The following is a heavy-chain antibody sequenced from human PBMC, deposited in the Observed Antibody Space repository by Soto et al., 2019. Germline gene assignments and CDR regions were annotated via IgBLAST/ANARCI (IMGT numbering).Heavy chain of an antibody. CDR2: IIPIFGTS. V-gene: IGHV1-69*12. CDR3: ASGTRAYSKGAFDI. Sequence: QVQLVQSGAEVKKPGSSVKVSCKASGGTFSSYAISWVRQAPGQGLEWMGGIIPIFGTSNYAQKFQGRVTITADESTSTAYMELSSLRSEDTAVYYCASGTRAYSKGAFDIWGQGTMVTVSS. D-gene: IGHD4-4*01. CDR1: GGTFSSYA. J-gene: IGHJ3*02.